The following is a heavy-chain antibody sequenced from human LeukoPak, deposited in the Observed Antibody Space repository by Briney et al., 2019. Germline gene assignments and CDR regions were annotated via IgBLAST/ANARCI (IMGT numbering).Heavy chain of an antibody. CDR2: THPNSGGT. Sequence: ASVKVSCKASGYTFTGYYIHCVRQAPGQGLEWMGWTHPNSGGTNYAQKFQGRVTMTRDTSISTAYMELSRLTSDDTAVYYCARGTRDYFDYWGQGTLVTVSS. CDR1: GYTFTGYY. J-gene: IGHJ4*02. CDR3: ARGTRDYFDY. V-gene: IGHV1-2*02.